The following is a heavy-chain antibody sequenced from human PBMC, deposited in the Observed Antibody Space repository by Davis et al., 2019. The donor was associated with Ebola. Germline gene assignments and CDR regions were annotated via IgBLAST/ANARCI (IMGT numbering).Heavy chain of an antibody. D-gene: IGHD3-22*01. J-gene: IGHJ6*02. CDR2: IKQDASEI. V-gene: IGHV3-7*01. Sequence: GESLKISCAASGFMFSSYWMTWVRQAPGKGLEWVANIKQDASEINYVDSVRGRFTISRDNAKNSLYLQMNSLRAEDTAVYYCARDRWVVVITTSYYYYGMDVWGQGTTVTVSS. CDR1: GFMFSSYW. CDR3: ARDRWVVVITTSYYYYGMDV.